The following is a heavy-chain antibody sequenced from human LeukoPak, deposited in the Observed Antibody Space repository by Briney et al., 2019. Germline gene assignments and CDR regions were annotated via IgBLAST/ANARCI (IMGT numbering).Heavy chain of an antibody. J-gene: IGHJ4*02. CDR3: ARLRASFTAHFEYRHFDY. Sequence: GGSLRLSCAASGFTLSSYGMHWVRQAPGKGLEWVAFISYDGSNKYYTDSVKGRFTISRDNSKNTLYLQMNSLRAEDTAVYYCARLRASFTAHFEYRHFDYWGQGTLVTVS. D-gene: IGHD6-6*01. CDR2: ISYDGSNK. V-gene: IGHV3-30*03. CDR1: GFTLSSYG.